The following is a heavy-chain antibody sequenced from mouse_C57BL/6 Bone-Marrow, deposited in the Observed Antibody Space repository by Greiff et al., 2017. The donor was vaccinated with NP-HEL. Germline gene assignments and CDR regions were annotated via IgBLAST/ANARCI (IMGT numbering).Heavy chain of an antibody. CDR1: GYTFTSYW. V-gene: IGHV1-64*01. D-gene: IGHD3-2*02. CDR3: ARSRQVRQFAY. J-gene: IGHJ3*01. CDR2: IHPNSGST. Sequence: QVQLQQPGAELVKPGASVKLSCKASGYTFTSYWMHWVKQRPGQGLEWIGMIHPNSGSTNYNEKFKSKATVTVDKSYSTAYMQLSSLTSEDSEVYYYARSRQVRQFAYWGQGTLVTVSA.